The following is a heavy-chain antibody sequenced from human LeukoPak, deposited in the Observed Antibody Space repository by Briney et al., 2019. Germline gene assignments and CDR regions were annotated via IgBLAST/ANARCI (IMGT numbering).Heavy chain of an antibody. J-gene: IGHJ5*02. D-gene: IGHD1-14*01. CDR1: GFTFSSYG. CDR2: IDGSGGFT. V-gene: IGHV3-23*01. Sequence: GGSLRLSCAASGFTFSSYGMTWVRQAPGKGLEWVSSIDGSGGFTYYADSVKGRFTISRDNSKNTLYLQMNSLRAEDTAIYYCAKKPAGFDPWGQGTLVTVSS. CDR3: AKKPAGFDP.